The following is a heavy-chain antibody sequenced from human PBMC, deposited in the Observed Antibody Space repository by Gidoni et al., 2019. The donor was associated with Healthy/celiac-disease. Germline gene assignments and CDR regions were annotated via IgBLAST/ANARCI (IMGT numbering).Heavy chain of an antibody. CDR3: ARRSSLSYYYYGMDV. V-gene: IGHV4-34*01. CDR1: GGSFSGYY. D-gene: IGHD3-10*01. CDR2: INHSGST. J-gene: IGHJ6*02. Sequence: QVQLQQWGAGLLTPSEPLSLTCAVYGGSFSGYYWSWIRQPPGKGLEWIGEINHSGSTNYNPSLKSRVTISVDTSKNQFALKLSSVTAADTAVYYCARRSSLSYYYYGMDVWGQGTTVTVSS.